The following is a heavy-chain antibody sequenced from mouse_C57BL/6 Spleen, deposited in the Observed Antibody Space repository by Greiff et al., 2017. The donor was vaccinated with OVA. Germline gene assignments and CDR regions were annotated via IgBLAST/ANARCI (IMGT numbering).Heavy chain of an antibody. Sequence: EVKLQESGAELVKPGASVKLSCTASGFNIKDYYMHWVKQRTEQGLEWIGRIDTEDGETKYAPKFQGKATITAATSSNTAYLQLSSLTSEDTAVDYCARDSKRGYYYAMDYWGQGTSVTVSS. V-gene: IGHV14-2*01. CDR1: GFNIKDYY. CDR3: ARDSKRGYYYAMDY. D-gene: IGHD2-5*01. J-gene: IGHJ4*01. CDR2: IDTEDGET.